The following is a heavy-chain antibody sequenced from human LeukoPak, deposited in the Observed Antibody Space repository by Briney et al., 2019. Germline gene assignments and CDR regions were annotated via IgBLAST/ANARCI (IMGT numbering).Heavy chain of an antibody. J-gene: IGHJ6*03. CDR3: ARAPHDYGHYYYYYMDV. CDR1: GYSFTTYW. D-gene: IGHD4-17*01. CDR2: IYPGDSDT. V-gene: IGHV5-51*01. Sequence: GESLKISCKGSGYSFTTYWIGWVRQMPGKGLEWMGIIYPGDSDTRYSPSFQGQVTISADKSISTAYLQWSSLKASDTAMYYCARAPHDYGHYYYYYMDVWGKGTSVTVS.